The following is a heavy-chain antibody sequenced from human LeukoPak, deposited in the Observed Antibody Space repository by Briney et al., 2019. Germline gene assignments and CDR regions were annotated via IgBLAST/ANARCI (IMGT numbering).Heavy chain of an antibody. D-gene: IGHD3-22*01. CDR2: IIPIFGTA. CDR3: ARSPKRPTTYYYDSSGFYPTFDP. CDR1: GGTFSSYA. V-gene: IGHV1-69*13. Sequence: SVKVSCKASGGTFSSYAISWVRQAPGQGLEWMGGIIPIFGTANYAQKFQGRVTITADESTSTAYMELSSLRSDDTAVYYCARSPKRPTTYYYDSSGFYPTFDPWGQGTLVTVSS. J-gene: IGHJ5*02.